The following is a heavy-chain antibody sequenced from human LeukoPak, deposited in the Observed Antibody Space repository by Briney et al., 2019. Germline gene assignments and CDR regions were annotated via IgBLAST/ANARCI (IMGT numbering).Heavy chain of an antibody. CDR1: GFTFRLFG. CDR2: IRYDGSKK. CDR3: AKDIGSYYDY. D-gene: IGHD3-10*01. J-gene: IGHJ4*02. Sequence: PGGSLRLSCVASGFTFRLFGTHWVRQAPGKGLEWVTFIRYDGSKKYYADSVKGRFTISRDNSKNTLYLEMNSLRAEDTAVYYCAKDIGSYYDYWGQGILVTVSS. V-gene: IGHV3-30*02.